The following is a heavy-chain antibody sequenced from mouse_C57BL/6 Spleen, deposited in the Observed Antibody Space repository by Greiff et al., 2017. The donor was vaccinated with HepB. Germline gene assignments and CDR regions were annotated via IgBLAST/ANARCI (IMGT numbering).Heavy chain of an antibody. CDR3: ARRELGVFAY. CDR1: GFTFSSYA. Sequence: DVKLVESGGGLVKPGGSLKLSCAASGFTFSSYAMSWVRQTPEKRLEWVATISDGGSYTYYPDNVKGRFTISRDNAKNNLYLQMSHLKSEDTAMYYCARRELGVFAYWGQGTLVTVSA. D-gene: IGHD4-1*01. V-gene: IGHV5-4*03. CDR2: ISDGGSYT. J-gene: IGHJ3*01.